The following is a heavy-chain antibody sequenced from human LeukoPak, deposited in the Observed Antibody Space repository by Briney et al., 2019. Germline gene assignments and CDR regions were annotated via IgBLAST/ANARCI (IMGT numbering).Heavy chain of an antibody. Sequence: ASVKVSCKASGYTFTGYYMHWVRQAPGQGLEWMGRINPNSGGTNYAQKFQGRVTMTRDTSISTAYMELSRLRSDDTAVYYCAREPLYDSSGYYDYWGQGTLVTVSS. D-gene: IGHD3-22*01. CDR1: GYTFTGYY. V-gene: IGHV1-2*06. CDR2: INPNSGGT. CDR3: AREPLYDSSGYYDY. J-gene: IGHJ4*02.